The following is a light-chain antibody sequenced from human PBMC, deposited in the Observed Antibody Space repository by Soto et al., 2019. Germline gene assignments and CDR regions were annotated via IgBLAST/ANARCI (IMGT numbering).Light chain of an antibody. CDR2: DAS. J-gene: IGKJ1*01. Sequence: DIQMTQSPSSLSASVGDRVTITCRASQSISSYLNWYQQKPGKAPKLLIYDASSLQSGVPSRFSGSGSGTDCTLTISSLQPEDFATYYCQESYSTPWTFGQGTKVEIK. CDR3: QESYSTPWT. CDR1: QSISSY. V-gene: IGKV1-39*01.